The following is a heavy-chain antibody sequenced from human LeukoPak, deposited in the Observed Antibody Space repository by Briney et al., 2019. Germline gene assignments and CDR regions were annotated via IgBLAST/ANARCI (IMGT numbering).Heavy chain of an antibody. CDR2: ISDTGKT. V-gene: IGHV4-59*01. CDR3: VTGYYEPFDN. D-gene: IGHD3-3*01. CDR1: GASLSSYY. Sequence: SETLSLTCSVSGASLSSYYWGWIRQSPGKGLEWLGYISDTGKTDYNPSLKSRGTLSLDTSKNQFSLRLTSVTAADTAVYYCVTGYYEPFDNWGQGTLVTVSS. J-gene: IGHJ4*02.